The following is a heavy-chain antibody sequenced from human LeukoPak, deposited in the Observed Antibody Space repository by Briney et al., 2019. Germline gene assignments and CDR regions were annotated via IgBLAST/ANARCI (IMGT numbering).Heavy chain of an antibody. CDR2: INHSGST. D-gene: IGHD6-13*01. Sequence: PSETLSLTCAVYGGSFSGYCWSWIRQPPGKGLEWIGEINHSGSTNYNPSLKSRVTISVDTSKNQFSLKLSSVTAADTAVYYCARLAAAGKGDYWGQGTLVTVSS. CDR1: GGSFSGYC. J-gene: IGHJ4*02. CDR3: ARLAAAGKGDY. V-gene: IGHV4-34*01.